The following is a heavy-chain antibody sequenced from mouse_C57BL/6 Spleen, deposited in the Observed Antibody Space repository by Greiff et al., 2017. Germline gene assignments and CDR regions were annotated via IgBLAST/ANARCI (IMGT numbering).Heavy chain of an antibody. CDR2: INPYNGDT. D-gene: IGHD1-1*01. J-gene: IGHJ3*01. Sequence: VQLQQSGPELVKPGDSVKISCKASGYSFTGYFMNWVMQSHGKSLEWIGRINPYNGDTFYNQKFKGKATLTVDKSSSTAHMALRSLTSEDSAVYYCARAYGSSYFAWFAYWGQGTLVTVSA. CDR3: ARAYGSSYFAWFAY. V-gene: IGHV1-20*01. CDR1: GYSFTGYF.